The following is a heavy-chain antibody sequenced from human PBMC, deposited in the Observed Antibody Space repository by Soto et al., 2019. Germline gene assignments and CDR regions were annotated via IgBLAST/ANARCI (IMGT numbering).Heavy chain of an antibody. CDR1: GGSISSGGYS. D-gene: IGHD2-2*01. J-gene: IGHJ4*02. Sequence: SETLFLTCAVSGGSISSGGYSWSWIRQPPGKGLEWIGYIYHSGSTYYNPSLKSRVTISVDRSKNQFSLKLSSVTAADTAVYYCARGSSTSPLDYWGQGTLVTVS. V-gene: IGHV4-30-2*01. CDR3: ARGSSTSPLDY. CDR2: IYHSGST.